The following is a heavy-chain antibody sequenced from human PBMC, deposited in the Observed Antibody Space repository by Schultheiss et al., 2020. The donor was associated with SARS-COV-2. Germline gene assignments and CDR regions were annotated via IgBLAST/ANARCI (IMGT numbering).Heavy chain of an antibody. Sequence: SETLSLTCAVSGYSISSGYYWGWIRQPPGKGLEWIGEINHSGSTNYNPSLKSRVTMSVDTSKNQFSLKLSSVTAADTAVYYCARNGRYTRRFDVFDVWGRGTMVTVSS. CDR1: GYSISSGYY. J-gene: IGHJ3*01. CDR2: INHSGST. D-gene: IGHD1-14*01. CDR3: ARNGRYTRRFDVFDV. V-gene: IGHV4-38-2*01.